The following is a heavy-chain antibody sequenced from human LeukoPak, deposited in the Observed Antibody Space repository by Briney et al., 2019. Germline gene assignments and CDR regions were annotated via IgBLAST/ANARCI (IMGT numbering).Heavy chain of an antibody. CDR3: ARDVVAHSCGWEENWFDP. CDR2: LYISGST. Sequence: RLYISGSTKYNPSLKSRVIMSFDTSKNQFSLNLSSVTAADTAVYFCARDVVAHSCGWEENWFDPWVKGILVTVSS. V-gene: IGHV4-4*07. J-gene: IGHJ5*02. D-gene: IGHD6-19*01.